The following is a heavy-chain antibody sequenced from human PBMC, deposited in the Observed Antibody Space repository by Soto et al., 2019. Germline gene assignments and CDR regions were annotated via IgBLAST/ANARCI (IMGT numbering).Heavy chain of an antibody. D-gene: IGHD4-17*01. J-gene: IGHJ4*02. CDR1: GFTFSSYG. V-gene: IGHV3-33*01. CDR2: IWYDGRNK. Sequence: QVQLVESGGGVVQPGRSLRLSCAASGFTFSSYGMHWVRQAPGKGLEWVAVIWYDGRNKYYADSVKGRFTISRDNSKNTLYLRVNSLRAEDTAVYYCARDSTHDYGDYGPAYWGQGTLVTVSS. CDR3: ARDSTHDYGDYGPAY.